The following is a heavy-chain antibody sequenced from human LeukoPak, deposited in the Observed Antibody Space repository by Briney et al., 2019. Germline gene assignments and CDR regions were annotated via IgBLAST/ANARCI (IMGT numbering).Heavy chain of an antibody. CDR2: ISSSSSTI. CDR1: GFTFSTYN. CDR3: ARDLIWGVTFADDY. D-gene: IGHD3-10*01. J-gene: IGHJ4*02. Sequence: GGSLRLSCAASGFTFSTYNMNWVRQAPGKGLEWVSYISSSSSTIYYADSVKGRFTISRDNAKNSLYLQMNSLRVEDTAVYYCARDLIWGVTFADDYWGQGTLVTVSS. V-gene: IGHV3-48*01.